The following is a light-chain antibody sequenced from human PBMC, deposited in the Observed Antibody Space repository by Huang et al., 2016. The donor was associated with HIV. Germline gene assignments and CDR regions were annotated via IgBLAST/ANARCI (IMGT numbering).Light chain of an antibody. CDR3: QHRGS. Sequence: EIVLTQSPATLSLSPGDTATLSCRASQSMSDYCAWYQQERGQAPGLLIFDASNRASGSPARCSGSGSGTALTRTISSLEPDGVAVYYCQHRGSFGQGTKVEVK. J-gene: IGKJ1*01. V-gene: IGKV3-11*01. CDR1: QSMSDY. CDR2: DAS.